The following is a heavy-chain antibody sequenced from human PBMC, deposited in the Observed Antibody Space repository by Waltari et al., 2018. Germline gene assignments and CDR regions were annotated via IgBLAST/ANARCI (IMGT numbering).Heavy chain of an antibody. CDR1: GLPFSSYS. CDR2: ISSSSSYI. D-gene: IGHD6-6*01. Sequence: EVQLVESGGGLVKPGGSLRPSCAASGLPFSSYSMNWVRQAPRKGLEWVSSISSSSSYIYYADSVKGRFTIARDNAKNSLYLQMNSLRAEDTAVYYCARENWGYSSSSKAFDIWGQGTMVTVSS. J-gene: IGHJ3*02. CDR3: ARENWGYSSSSKAFDI. V-gene: IGHV3-21*01.